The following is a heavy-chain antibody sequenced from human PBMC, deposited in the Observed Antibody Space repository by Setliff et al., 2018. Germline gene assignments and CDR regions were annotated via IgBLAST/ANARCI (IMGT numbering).Heavy chain of an antibody. J-gene: IGHJ6*03. V-gene: IGHV4-61*09. CDR1: GGSISSGSDY. CDR3: ARAISGWYSAHYYYMDV. CDR2: IYTRGIT. Sequence: SETLSLTCSVSGGSISSGSDYWTWIRQPAGKGLEWIGHIYTRGITNYNPSLKSRVTISVDTSKNQFSLKVTSVTAADTAVYYCARAISGWYSAHYYYMDVWGKGTAGTVS. D-gene: IGHD6-19*01.